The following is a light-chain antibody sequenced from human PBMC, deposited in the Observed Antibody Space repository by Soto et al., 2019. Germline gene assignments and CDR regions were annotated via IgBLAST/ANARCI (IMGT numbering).Light chain of an antibody. CDR1: QSVSSSY. CDR2: GAS. V-gene: IGKV3-20*01. J-gene: IGKJ3*01. Sequence: EIVLTQSPGTLSLSPGERATLSCRASQSVSSSYLAWYQQKPGQAPRLLIYGASSRATGIPDRFSASGSGTDFTLTITTLEHEYFAVCYCQQYGSSPPLFTFGPGTKVDIK. CDR3: QQYGSSPPLFT.